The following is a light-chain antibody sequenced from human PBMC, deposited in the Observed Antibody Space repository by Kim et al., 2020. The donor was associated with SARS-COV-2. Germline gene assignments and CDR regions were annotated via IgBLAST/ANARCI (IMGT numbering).Light chain of an antibody. J-gene: IGLJ3*02. CDR1: GSDVGRYAY. CDR3: CSYAGSYTLV. CDR2: DVN. Sequence: GQSVTIACTGTGSDVGRYAYVSWYQHHPGKVPKLLISDVNKWPSGVPDRFSGSKSGNTASLTISGLQAEDEADYYCCSYAGSYTLVFGGGTQLTVL. V-gene: IGLV2-11*01.